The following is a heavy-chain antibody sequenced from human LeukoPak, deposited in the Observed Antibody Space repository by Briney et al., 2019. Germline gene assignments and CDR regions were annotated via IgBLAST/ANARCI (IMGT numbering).Heavy chain of an antibody. Sequence: SETLSLTCAVYGGSFSGYYWSWIRQPPGRGLEWIGEINHNGSTNYNPSLKSRVTISVDTSKNQFSLKLSSVTAADTAVYYCARDEPSGSYNYWGQGTLVTVSS. CDR1: GGSFSGYY. D-gene: IGHD1-26*01. V-gene: IGHV4-34*01. CDR2: INHNGST. CDR3: ARDEPSGSYNY. J-gene: IGHJ4*02.